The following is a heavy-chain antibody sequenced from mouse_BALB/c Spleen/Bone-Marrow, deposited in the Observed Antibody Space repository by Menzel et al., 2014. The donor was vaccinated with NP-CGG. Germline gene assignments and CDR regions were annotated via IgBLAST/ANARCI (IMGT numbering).Heavy chain of an antibody. CDR3: ARDSSDYLAWFAY. Sequence: QVQLQQQSGAELMTPGASVKISCKATGYTFSSYWIEWVKQRPGHGLEWIGEILPGSDSTNYNENFKGKATFTADTSSNTAYMQLNSLTSEDSAVYFCARDSSDYLAWFAYWGQGTLVTVSA. D-gene: IGHD3-2*01. CDR1: GYTFSSYW. J-gene: IGHJ3*01. V-gene: IGHV1-9*01. CDR2: ILPGSDST.